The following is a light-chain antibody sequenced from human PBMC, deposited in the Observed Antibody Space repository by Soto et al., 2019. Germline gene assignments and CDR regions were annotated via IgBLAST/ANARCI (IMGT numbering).Light chain of an antibody. V-gene: IGLV1-47*02. Sequence: QSAVTQPPSVSGTPGQRVTIFCSGRRSNIGSNLVYWYQQLPGTAPKLLIFSNDQRPSGVPARFSGSRSGTSASLAISGVRSEDEGDYYCAAWDDSLSGVVFGGGTKVTVL. CDR2: SND. J-gene: IGLJ2*01. CDR3: AAWDDSLSGVV. CDR1: RSNIGSNL.